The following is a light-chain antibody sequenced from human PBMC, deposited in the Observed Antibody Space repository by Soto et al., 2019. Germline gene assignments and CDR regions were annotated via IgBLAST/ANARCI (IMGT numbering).Light chain of an antibody. CDR1: QFISSNY. Sequence: EIVMTQSPATLSLSLGDRATLSCRASQFISSNYLSWYQQKPGQAPRLLIYGASTRATGIPDRFSGRGSGTDFTLTISRLEPEDFAVYYCQFYGSSLITFGQGTRLEIK. V-gene: IGKV3-20*01. J-gene: IGKJ5*01. CDR2: GAS. CDR3: QFYGSSLIT.